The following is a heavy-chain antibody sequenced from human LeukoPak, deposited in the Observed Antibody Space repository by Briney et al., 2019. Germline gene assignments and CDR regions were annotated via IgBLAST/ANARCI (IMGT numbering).Heavy chain of an antibody. Sequence: GGSLRLSCAASGFTFSSYAMSWVRQTPGKGLEWVSVISGTGGSTYYADSVKGRFTISRDNSKNTLYLQMNSLRADDTAVYYCARSARLMKGVVEVTALDDWGQGTLVTVSS. CDR3: ARSARLMKGVVEVTALDD. D-gene: IGHD3-3*01. CDR1: GFTFSSYA. V-gene: IGHV3-23*01. CDR2: ISGTGGST. J-gene: IGHJ4*02.